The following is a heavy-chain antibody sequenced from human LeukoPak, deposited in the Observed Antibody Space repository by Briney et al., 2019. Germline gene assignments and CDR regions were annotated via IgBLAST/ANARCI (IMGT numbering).Heavy chain of an antibody. CDR3: ARAPPYGSGSYRVFDY. J-gene: IGHJ4*02. CDR1: GYTFTGYY. V-gene: IGHV1-2*06. CDR2: INPNSGGT. Sequence: AASVRVSCKASGYTFTGYYMYWVRQAPGQGLEWMGRINPNSGGTNYAQKFQGRVTMTRDTSISTAYMELSRLRSDDTAVYYCARAPPYGSGSYRVFDYWGQGTLVTVSS. D-gene: IGHD3-10*01.